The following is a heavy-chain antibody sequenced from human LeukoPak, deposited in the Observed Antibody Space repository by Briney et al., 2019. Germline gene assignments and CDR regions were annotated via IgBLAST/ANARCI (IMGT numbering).Heavy chain of an antibody. CDR3: AREMPYSGYDN. CDR2: ISSNGGST. CDR1: GFDFSSYW. D-gene: IGHD5-12*01. J-gene: IGHJ4*02. V-gene: IGHV3-64*01. Sequence: PGGSLRLSCAVSGFDFSSYWMTWVRQVPGKGLEYVSAISSNGGSTYYANSVKGRFTISRDNSKNTLYLQMGSLRAEDMAVYYCAREMPYSGYDNWGQGTLVTVSS.